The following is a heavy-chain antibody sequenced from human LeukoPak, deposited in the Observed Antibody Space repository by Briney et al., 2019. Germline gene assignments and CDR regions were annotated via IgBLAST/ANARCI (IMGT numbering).Heavy chain of an antibody. V-gene: IGHV1-69*06. D-gene: IGHD2-2*01. Sequence: ASVKVSCKASGGTFSSYAISWVRQAPGQGLEWMGGIIPIFGTANYAQKFQGRVTITADKSTSTAYMELSSLRSEDTAVYYCAREMRLGYCSSTSCIDAFDIWGQGTMVTVSS. J-gene: IGHJ3*02. CDR3: AREMRLGYCSSTSCIDAFDI. CDR2: IIPIFGTA. CDR1: GGTFSSYA.